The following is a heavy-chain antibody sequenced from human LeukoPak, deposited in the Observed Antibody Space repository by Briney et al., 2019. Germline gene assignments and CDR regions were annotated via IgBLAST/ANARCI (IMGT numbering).Heavy chain of an antibody. CDR3: TRDRYYDFWSGYYRAFDI. V-gene: IGHV3-15*01. CDR2: IKSKTDGGTT. D-gene: IGHD3-3*01. CDR1: GFTFSNAW. J-gene: IGHJ3*02. Sequence: PGGSLRLSCAASGFTFSNAWMSWVRQAPGKGLEWVGRIKSKTDGGTTDYAAPVKGRFTISRDDSKNTLYLQMNSLKTEDTAVYYCTRDRYYDFWSGYYRAFDIWGQGKMVTVSS.